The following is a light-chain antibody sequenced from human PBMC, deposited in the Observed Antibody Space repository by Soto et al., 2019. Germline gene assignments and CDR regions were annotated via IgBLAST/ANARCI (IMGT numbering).Light chain of an antibody. CDR3: QQSHSAPLT. V-gene: IGKV1-39*01. J-gene: IGKJ4*01. CDR2: AAS. Sequence: QMTQSPSSLFASVGDRVTITCRSSQSITSHLNWYQQKVGQSPKLLIYAASTLQSGVPPRFSGSGSGTEFTLTISGLQREDFATYYCQQSHSAPLTFGGGTKVDIK. CDR1: QSITSH.